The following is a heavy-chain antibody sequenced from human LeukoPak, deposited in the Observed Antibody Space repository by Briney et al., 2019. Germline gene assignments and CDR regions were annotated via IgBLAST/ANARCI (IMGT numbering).Heavy chain of an antibody. CDR2: IIPIFGTA. CDR1: GGTFSSYA. D-gene: IGHD3-10*01. CDR3: ARNHGFGELFLGAFDI. V-gene: IGHV1-69*06. Sequence: SVKVSCKASGGTFSSYAISWVRQAPGQGLEWIGGIIPIFGTANYAQKFQGRVTITAGKSTSTAYMELSSLRSEDTAVYYCARNHGFGELFLGAFDIWGQGTMVTVSS. J-gene: IGHJ3*02.